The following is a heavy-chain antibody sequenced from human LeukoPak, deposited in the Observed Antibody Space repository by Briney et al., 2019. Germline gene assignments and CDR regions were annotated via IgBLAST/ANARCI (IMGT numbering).Heavy chain of an antibody. CDR3: ARGGDFDWLHGFDH. J-gene: IGHJ4*02. CDR2: IYYSGST. CDR1: GGSISSYY. V-gene: IGHV4-59*01. D-gene: IGHD3-9*01. Sequence: SETLSLTCTVSGGSISSYYWSWIRQPPGKGLEWIGYIYYSGSTNYNPSLKSRVTISVDTSKNQFSLKLSSVTAADTAVYYCARGGDFDWLHGFDHWGQGTLVTVSS.